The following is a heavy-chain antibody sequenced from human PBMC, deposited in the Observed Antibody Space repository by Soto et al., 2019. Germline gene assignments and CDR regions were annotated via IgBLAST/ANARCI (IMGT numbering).Heavy chain of an antibody. D-gene: IGHD3-10*01. CDR1: GYTVTSYG. Sequence: APVKVSCKASGYTVTSYGTSWVRKATGQGLEWMGWISTYNGNTKYAQKLQGRVTMTTDTSTSTAYMELRGLRSDDTAVFYCAREMVRGVGSDYWGQGTLVTVSS. V-gene: IGHV1-18*01. CDR3: AREMVRGVGSDY. J-gene: IGHJ4*02. CDR2: ISTYNGNT.